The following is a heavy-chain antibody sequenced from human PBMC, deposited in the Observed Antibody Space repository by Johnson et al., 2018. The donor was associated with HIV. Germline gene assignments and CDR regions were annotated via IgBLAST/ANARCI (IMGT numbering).Heavy chain of an antibody. V-gene: IGHV3-53*01. D-gene: IGHD6-19*01. J-gene: IGHJ3*02. CDR3: AGDRYSSGWFFDAFDI. CDR1: GFTVSSNY. Sequence: VQLVESGGGLIQPGGSLRLSCAASGFTVSSNYMSWVRQAPGKGLEWVSIIYSGDRTYYADSVKGRFTISRDNSKNTLYLEMNSLRAEDTAVYYCAGDRYSSGWFFDAFDIWGQGTMVTVSS. CDR2: IYSGDRT.